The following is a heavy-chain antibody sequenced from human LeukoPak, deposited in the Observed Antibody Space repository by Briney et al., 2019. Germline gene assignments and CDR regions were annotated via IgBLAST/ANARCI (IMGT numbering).Heavy chain of an antibody. CDR1: GFTFSSYE. CDR2: ISSSGSTI. CDR3: ARDHTVAGIVFDS. D-gene: IGHD6-19*01. Sequence: GGSLRLSCAASGFTFSSYEMNWVRQAPGKGLEWVSYISSSGSTIYYADSVKGRFTISRDNTENSVYLQMNSLRAEDTAVYYCARDHTVAGIVFDSWGQGALVTVSS. J-gene: IGHJ4*02. V-gene: IGHV3-48*03.